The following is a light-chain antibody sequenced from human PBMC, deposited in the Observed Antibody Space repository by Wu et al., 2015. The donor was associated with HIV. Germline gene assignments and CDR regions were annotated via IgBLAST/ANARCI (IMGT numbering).Light chain of an antibody. CDR3: QQTQDFPLT. CDR1: RRIGTN. Sequence: DIQMTQSPSFLSASVGDRVIITCRASRRIGTNLNWYQHKPGKAPKFLIYGGFTLQSGVSSRFSGTASGTYFTLTINSLQPEDFATYYCQQTQDFPLTFGGGTKVDI. CDR2: GGF. J-gene: IGKJ4*01. V-gene: IGKV1-39*01.